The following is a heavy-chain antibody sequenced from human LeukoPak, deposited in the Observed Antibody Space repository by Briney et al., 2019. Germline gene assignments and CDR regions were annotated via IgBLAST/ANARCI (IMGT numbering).Heavy chain of an antibody. CDR2: IYHSGRS. V-gene: IGHV4-34*01. CDR3: ADHIAAAGHHYFDY. Sequence: SETLSLTCAVYGGSFSGYYWSWIRQPPGKGLEWIGTIYHSGRSYSNPSLKSRVTISADTSKNQVSLRLSSVTAADTAVYYCADHIAAAGHHYFDYWGQGTLVTVSS. CDR1: GGSFSGYY. D-gene: IGHD6-13*01. J-gene: IGHJ4*02.